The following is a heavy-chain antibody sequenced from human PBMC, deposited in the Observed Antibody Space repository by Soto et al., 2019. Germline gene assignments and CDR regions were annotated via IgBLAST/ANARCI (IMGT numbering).Heavy chain of an antibody. V-gene: IGHV5-10-1*01. CDR3: ASGVTIYSGYDFFDY. CDR1: GYSFTSYW. J-gene: IGHJ4*02. Sequence: PGESLKISCKGSGYSFTSYWISWVRQMPGKGLEWMGRIDPSDSYTNYSPSFQGHVTISADKSISTAYLQWSSLKASDTAMYYCASGVTIYSGYDFFDYWGQGTLVTVSS. D-gene: IGHD5-12*01. CDR2: IDPSDSYT.